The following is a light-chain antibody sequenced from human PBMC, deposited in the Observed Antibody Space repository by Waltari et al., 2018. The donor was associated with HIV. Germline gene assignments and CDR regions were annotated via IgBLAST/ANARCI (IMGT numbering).Light chain of an antibody. CDR2: EVT. CDR1: STAVGRYDY. J-gene: IGLJ1*01. V-gene: IGLV2-14*01. Sequence: QSALTQPASVSGSPGQSITISCTGTSTAVGRYDYVSWYQHHPGKAPKLVIYEVTNRPSGISNRFSGSKSGNTASLTISGLQAEDEADYYCSSYVVNSTPYVFGSGTKVTVL. CDR3: SSYVVNSTPYV.